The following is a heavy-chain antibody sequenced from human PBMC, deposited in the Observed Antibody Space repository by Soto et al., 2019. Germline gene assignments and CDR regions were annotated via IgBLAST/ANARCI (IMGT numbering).Heavy chain of an antibody. CDR3: ARRAGFFKILRWLGRSLDF. D-gene: IGHD3-10*01. Sequence: SETLSLTCAVYGGSFSGYYWSWIRQPPGKGLEWIGEINHSGSTNYNPSLKSRVTISVDTSKNQFPLKLSSVTAADTAVYYCARRAGFFKILRWLGRSLDFWGQAILGSRSS. V-gene: IGHV4-34*01. CDR1: GGSFSGYY. J-gene: IGHJ4*02. CDR2: INHSGST.